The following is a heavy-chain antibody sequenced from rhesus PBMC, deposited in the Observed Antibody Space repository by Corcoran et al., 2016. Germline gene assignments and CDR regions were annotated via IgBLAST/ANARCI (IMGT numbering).Heavy chain of an antibody. J-gene: IGHJ3*01. CDR1: GGSISSSY. CDR2: IYGSGSST. V-gene: IGHV4-169*01. Sequence: QLQLQESGPGLVKPSETLSVTCAVSGGSISSSYRSWIPQAQRKGLEWNGNIYGSGSSTNYNPSPKTRVPLSVHKAHTQLSLTLSSVPTADPAVYSCARAAGLDAFDFWGQWLRVTVSS. D-gene: IGHD3-9*01. CDR3: ARAAGLDAFDF.